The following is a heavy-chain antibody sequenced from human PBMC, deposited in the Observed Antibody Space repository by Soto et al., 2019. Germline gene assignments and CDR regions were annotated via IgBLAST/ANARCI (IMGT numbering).Heavy chain of an antibody. Sequence: GGSLRLSCAASGFTFSGFGMSWVRQAPGKGLEWVSTISPPGGTTFYADSARGRFTISRDNSKNTLYLELNSLRAEDTAIYYCAKDLTPIQLWPSSFDFWGQGTLVTVSS. V-gene: IGHV3-23*01. J-gene: IGHJ4*02. D-gene: IGHD5-18*01. CDR1: GFTFSGFG. CDR3: AKDLTPIQLWPSSFDF. CDR2: ISPPGGTT.